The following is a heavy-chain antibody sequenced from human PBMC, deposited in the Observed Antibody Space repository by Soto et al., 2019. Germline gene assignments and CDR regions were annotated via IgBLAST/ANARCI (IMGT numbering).Heavy chain of an antibody. D-gene: IGHD4-4*01. Sequence: PGGSLRLSCAASGFSFNFYAMTWVRQAPGKGLEWVSGMSGSGGHIYFAESVKGRFTVSRDNSNSTLYLQRNSLRAEDTAVYYCARAVTQYFDSWGQGSLVTVSS. CDR1: GFSFNFYA. CDR2: MSGSGGHI. CDR3: ARAVTQYFDS. V-gene: IGHV3-23*01. J-gene: IGHJ4*02.